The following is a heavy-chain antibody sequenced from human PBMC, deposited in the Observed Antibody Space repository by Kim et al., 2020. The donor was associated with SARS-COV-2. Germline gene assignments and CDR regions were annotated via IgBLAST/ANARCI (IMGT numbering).Heavy chain of an antibody. Sequence: RFTISRDNSKNTLYLQMNSLRAEDTAVYYCARDSWRFGESKAYYYYYMDVWGKGTTVTVSS. D-gene: IGHD3-10*01. CDR3: ARDSWRFGESKAYYYYYMDV. J-gene: IGHJ6*03. V-gene: IGHV3-30*07.